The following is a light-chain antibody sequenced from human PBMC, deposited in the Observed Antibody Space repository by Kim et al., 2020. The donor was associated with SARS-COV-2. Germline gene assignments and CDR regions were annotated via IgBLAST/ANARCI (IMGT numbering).Light chain of an antibody. CDR2: DAA. CDR1: HSIGIN. CDR3: QQHSKWPPAPS. V-gene: IGKV3-11*01. Sequence: PGEGDTHSCRASHSIGINVAWYQPTRGQAPRLLSYDAAVRATGIPDKFSGSGSGTDVTLTISSLDPEDFAIYFCQQHSKWPPAPSFGGGTKVDIK. J-gene: IGKJ4*01.